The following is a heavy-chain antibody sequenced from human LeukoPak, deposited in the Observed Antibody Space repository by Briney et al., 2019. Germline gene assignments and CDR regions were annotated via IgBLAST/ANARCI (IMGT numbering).Heavy chain of an antibody. D-gene: IGHD3-3*01. J-gene: IGHJ4*02. CDR3: ASYQGGLRFLEWLLNY. CDR1: GFTFSSYG. CDR2: INQDGSEK. V-gene: IGHV3-7*01. Sequence: GGSLRLSCAASGFTFSSYGMHWVRQAPGKGREWGAKINQDGSEKYYVDSVKGRFTISRDNAKNSLYLQMNSLRAEDTAVYYCASYQGGLRFLEWLLNYWGQGTLVTVSS.